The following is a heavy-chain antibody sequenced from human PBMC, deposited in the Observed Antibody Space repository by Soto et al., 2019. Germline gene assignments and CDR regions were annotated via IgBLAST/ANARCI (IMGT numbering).Heavy chain of an antibody. CDR2: ISWNSGSI. V-gene: IGHV3-9*01. CDR1: GFTFDDYA. Sequence: DVQLVESGGGLVQPGRSLRLSCAASGFTFDDYAMHWVRQAPGKGLEWVSGISWNSGSIGYADSVKGRFTISRDNAKNSLYLQMNSLRAEDTALYYCAKLSSGWYLGNAFDIWGQGTMVTVSS. CDR3: AKLSSGWYLGNAFDI. D-gene: IGHD6-19*01. J-gene: IGHJ3*02.